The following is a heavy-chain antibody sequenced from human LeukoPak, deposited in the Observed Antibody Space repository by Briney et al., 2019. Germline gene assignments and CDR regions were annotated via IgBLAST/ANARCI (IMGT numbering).Heavy chain of an antibody. V-gene: IGHV4-34*01. Sequence: SETLSLTCTVSGGSISSYYWSWIRQPPGKGLEWSGEINHSGSTNYNPSLKSRVTISVDTSKKQFPLKLSSMTAADTAVYYCARNLPPYGDYVWFDPWGQGTLVTVSS. J-gene: IGHJ5*02. CDR2: INHSGST. D-gene: IGHD4-17*01. CDR3: ARNLPPYGDYVWFDP. CDR1: GGSISSYY.